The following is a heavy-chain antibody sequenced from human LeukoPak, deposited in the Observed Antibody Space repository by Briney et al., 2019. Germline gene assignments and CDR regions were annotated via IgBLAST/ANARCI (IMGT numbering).Heavy chain of an antibody. J-gene: IGHJ4*02. D-gene: IGHD6-19*01. Sequence: ASVKVSCKASGGTFSSYAISWVRQAPGQGLEWMGGTIPIFGTANYAQKFQGRVTITADESTSKAYMELSSLRSEDTAVYYCAREVAGPIFDYWGQGTLVTVSS. CDR1: GGTFSSYA. CDR3: AREVAGPIFDY. V-gene: IGHV1-69*13. CDR2: TIPIFGTA.